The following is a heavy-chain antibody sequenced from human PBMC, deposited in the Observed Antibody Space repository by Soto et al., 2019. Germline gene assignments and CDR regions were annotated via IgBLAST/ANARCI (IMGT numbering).Heavy chain of an antibody. D-gene: IGHD3-10*01. Sequence: EAQLLESGGGLVQPGGSLRLSCSASGFTFSSFPMSWVRQAPGKGLEWVSAVSGRGDTTYYADSVKGRFTISRDNSKDTLYLQMNSLRAEDTAVYYCAKSRGRLLWLGGIYYFASWGQGTLVTVSS. V-gene: IGHV3-23*01. CDR3: AKSRGRLLWLGGIYYFAS. CDR1: GFTFSSFP. J-gene: IGHJ4*02. CDR2: VSGRGDTT.